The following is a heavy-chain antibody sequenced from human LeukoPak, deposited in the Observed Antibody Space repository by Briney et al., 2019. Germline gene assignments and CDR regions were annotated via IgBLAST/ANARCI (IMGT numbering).Heavy chain of an antibody. CDR1: GFPFSSYA. CDR3: AKAIYPHYGILTGYYPFDY. Sequence: GESLRLSCAASGFPFSSYAMSWVRQAPGKGLEWVSTISNSDDSTYYADSVKGRFTISRDNSKNTLYLQMNSLRGEDTAVYYCAKAIYPHYGILTGYYPFDYWGQGTLVTVSS. CDR2: ISNSDDST. V-gene: IGHV3-23*01. J-gene: IGHJ4*02. D-gene: IGHD3-9*01.